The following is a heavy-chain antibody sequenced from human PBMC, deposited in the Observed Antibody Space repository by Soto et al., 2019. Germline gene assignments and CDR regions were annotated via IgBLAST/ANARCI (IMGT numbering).Heavy chain of an antibody. V-gene: IGHV4-59*01. J-gene: IGHJ4*02. CDR2: IYYSGST. D-gene: IGHD3-10*01. CDR3: ARSDNLMVPLDY. Sequence: SETLSLTCTVSGGSISSYYWSWIRQPPGKGLEWIGYIYYSGSTNYNPSLKSRVTISVDTSKNQFSLKLSSVTAADTAVYYCARSDNLMVPLDYWGQGTLVTVSS. CDR1: GGSISSYY.